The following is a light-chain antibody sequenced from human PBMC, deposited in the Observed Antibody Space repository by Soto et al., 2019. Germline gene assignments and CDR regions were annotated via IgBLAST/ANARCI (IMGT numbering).Light chain of an antibody. J-gene: IGLJ1*01. CDR2: INK. CDR1: SSNIGAGYD. Sequence: VLTQPPSVSGAPGQRVTISCTGSSSNIGAGYDVHWYQQLPGTAPKLLIYINKNRPSGVPDRFSGSKSGTSASLAITGLQAEDEADYYCQSYDSSPSGYVFGTGTKVTVL. V-gene: IGLV1-40*01. CDR3: QSYDSSPSGYV.